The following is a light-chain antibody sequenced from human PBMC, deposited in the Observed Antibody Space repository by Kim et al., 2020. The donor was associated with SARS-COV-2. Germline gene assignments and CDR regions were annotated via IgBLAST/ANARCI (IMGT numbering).Light chain of an antibody. Sequence: VVLTQSPGTLSLSPGERATLSCRASQSLAYTYLAWYQQKPGQAPTLLIYATSTRATGVPDRFSGSGSGTDFSLTISRLEPEDFAVYYCQQCGRSPYSFGQGTKLEI. CDR3: QQCGRSPYS. CDR1: QSLAYTY. J-gene: IGKJ2*01. CDR2: ATS. V-gene: IGKV3-20*01.